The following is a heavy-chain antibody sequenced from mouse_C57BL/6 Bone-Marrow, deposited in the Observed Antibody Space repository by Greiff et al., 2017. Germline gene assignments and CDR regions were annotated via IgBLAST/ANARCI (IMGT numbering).Heavy chain of an antibody. CDR3: AREAGWYYLDY. V-gene: IGHV1-55*01. J-gene: IGHJ2*01. Sequence: QVQLKQPGAELVKPGASVKMSCKASGYTFTSYWITWVKQRPGQGLEWIGDIYPGSGSTHYNEKFKSKATLTVDTSSSTAYMQTISLTSEDSAVYYCAREAGWYYLDYWGQGTTLTVSS. D-gene: IGHD2-3*01. CDR2: IYPGSGST. CDR1: GYTFTSYW.